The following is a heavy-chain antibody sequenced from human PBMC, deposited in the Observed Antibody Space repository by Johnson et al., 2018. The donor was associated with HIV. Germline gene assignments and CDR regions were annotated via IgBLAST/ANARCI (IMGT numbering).Heavy chain of an antibody. J-gene: IGHJ3*02. Sequence: VQLVESGGGLVRPGRSLRLSCAASGFTFDDYAMHWVRQAPGKGLEWVSGISWNGGTIGYGDSVKGRFTISRDNAKKSLYLQMNSLRAEDTALYYCAKSGLFVLVVYAPDVFDIWGQGTMVTVSS. CDR3: AKSGLFVLVVYAPDVFDI. D-gene: IGHD2-8*02. CDR2: ISWNGGTI. CDR1: GFTFDDYA. V-gene: IGHV3-9*01.